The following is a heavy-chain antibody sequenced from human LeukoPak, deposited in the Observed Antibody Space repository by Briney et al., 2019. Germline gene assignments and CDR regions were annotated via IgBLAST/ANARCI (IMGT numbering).Heavy chain of an antibody. J-gene: IGHJ3*02. D-gene: IGHD2-2*01. V-gene: IGHV4-4*07. Sequence: SETLSLTCTVSGGSISSYFWSWIRQPAGKGLEYIGRIYPSGSTNYNPSLKSRVTMSVDTSKNQFSLKLSSVTAADTAVYYCARVSGYCSSTSCYAAFDIWGQGTMVTVSS. CDR2: IYPSGST. CDR3: ARVSGYCSSTSCYAAFDI. CDR1: GGSISSYF.